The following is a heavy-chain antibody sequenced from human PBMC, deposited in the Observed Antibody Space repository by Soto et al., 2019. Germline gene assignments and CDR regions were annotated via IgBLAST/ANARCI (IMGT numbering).Heavy chain of an antibody. CDR3: VREDDGGDRDYYGLDV. J-gene: IGHJ6*02. CDR2: IHYSGSV. CDR1: GGSISVAHYH. D-gene: IGHD2-21*02. Sequence: QVQLQESDPGLVRPSQTLSLTCTVSGGSISVAHYHWTWIRQPPGKGLEWIGYIHYSGSVYYNPSLQSRLSMSVDTSKNLFSLKLASVTAADTAVYFCVREDDGGDRDYYGLDVWGQGTTVTVSS. V-gene: IGHV4-30-4*01.